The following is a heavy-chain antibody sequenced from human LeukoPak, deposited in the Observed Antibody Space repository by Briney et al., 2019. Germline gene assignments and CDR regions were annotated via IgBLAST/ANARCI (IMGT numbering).Heavy chain of an antibody. V-gene: IGHV3-23*01. CDR2: ISGSGGST. D-gene: IGHD6-13*01. CDR3: AKDGVSYRAAAGSHSPY. CDR1: GFTFSSYE. J-gene: IGHJ4*02. Sequence: GGSLRLSCAASGFTFSSYEMNWVRQAPGKGLEWVSAISGSGGSTYYADSVKGRFTISRDNSKNTLYLQMNSLRAEDTAVYYCAKDGVSYRAAAGSHSPYWGQGTLVTVSS.